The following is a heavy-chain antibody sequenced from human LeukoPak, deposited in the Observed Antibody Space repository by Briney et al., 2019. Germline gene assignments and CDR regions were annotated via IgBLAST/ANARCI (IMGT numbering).Heavy chain of an antibody. CDR3: VTSTGQQFIPYDY. CDR1: GINVSSNY. CDR2: IYGGDAA. D-gene: IGHD6-13*01. V-gene: IGHV3-66*02. Sequence: GGSLRLSCAASGINVSSNYMTWIRQAPGKGLEWVSLIYGGDAAYYAESVRGRFMISRDNLKNTLFLQMNSLRVEDTAVYYCVTSTGQQFIPYDYWGQGTHVTISS. J-gene: IGHJ4*02.